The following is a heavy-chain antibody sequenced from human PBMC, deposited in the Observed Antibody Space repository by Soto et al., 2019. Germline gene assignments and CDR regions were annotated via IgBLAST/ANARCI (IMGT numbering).Heavy chain of an antibody. Sequence: QVQLVESGGGVVQPGRSLRLSCAASGFTFSSYGMHWVRQAPGKGLEWVAVISYDGSNKYYADSVKGRFTISRDNSKNTLYLQMNSMRAEDTAVYYCAKDKDLGYSRGLLDYWGQGTLVTVSS. J-gene: IGHJ4*02. D-gene: IGHD6-19*01. CDR1: GFTFSSYG. CDR3: AKDKDLGYSRGLLDY. CDR2: ISYDGSNK. V-gene: IGHV3-30*18.